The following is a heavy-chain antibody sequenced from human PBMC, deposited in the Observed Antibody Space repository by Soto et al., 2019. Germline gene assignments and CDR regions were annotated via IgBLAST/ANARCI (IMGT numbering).Heavy chain of an antibody. CDR1: GGSFSGYY. Sequence: QVQLQQWGAGLLKPSETLSLTCAVYGGSFSGYYWTWFRQPPGKGLEWIGEISPSGTTKYIPSLKSRVTISADTSKNQFSLKVTPVTAADTAVYYCVTSLWFGTQPEIWGQGALVTVSS. D-gene: IGHD3-10*01. V-gene: IGHV4-34*01. CDR2: ISPSGTT. J-gene: IGHJ4*02. CDR3: VTSLWFGTQPEI.